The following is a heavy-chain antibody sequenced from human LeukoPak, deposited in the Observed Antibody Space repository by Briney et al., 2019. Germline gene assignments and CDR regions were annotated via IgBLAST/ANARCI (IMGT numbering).Heavy chain of an antibody. CDR3: ALSRTGTTEFFDF. V-gene: IGHV3-23*05. J-gene: IGHJ4*02. Sequence: GGSLRLSCVVSKFTFRDYAMTWVRQTPGKGLEWVSSITTSGTITFYADSVKGRFIISRDNSKNTLYLQMNILRAEDTAVYSCALSRTGTTEFFDFWGQGTLVTVSS. CDR2: ITTSGTIT. D-gene: IGHD1-7*01. CDR1: KFTFRDYA.